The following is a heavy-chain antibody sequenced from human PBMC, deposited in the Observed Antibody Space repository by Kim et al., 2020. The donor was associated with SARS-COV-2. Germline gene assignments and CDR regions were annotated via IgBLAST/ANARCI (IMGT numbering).Heavy chain of an antibody. CDR3: ARDRAPDSVVVLSVPPDV. CDR2: ISSSSSYI. Sequence: GGSLRLSCAASGFSLSSYSMNWVRQAPGKGLEWVSSISSSSSYIHYTDSLKGRFTISRDNAENTLYLQMNSLRAEDTAVYYCARDRAPDSVVVLSVPPDVWGQGTTVTVSS. J-gene: IGHJ6*02. CDR1: GFSLSSYS. V-gene: IGHV3-21*01. D-gene: IGHD2-15*01.